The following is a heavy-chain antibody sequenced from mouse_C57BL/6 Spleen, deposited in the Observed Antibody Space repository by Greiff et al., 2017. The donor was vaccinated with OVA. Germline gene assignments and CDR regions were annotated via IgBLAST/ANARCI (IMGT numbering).Heavy chain of an antibody. CDR1: GYTFTTYP. Sequence: QVHVKQSGAELVKPGASVKMSCKASGYTFTTYPIEWMKQNHGKSLEWIGNFHPYNDDTKYNEKFKGKATLTVEKSSSTVYLELSRLTSDDSAVYYCAKRSNYERYFDYWGQGTTLTVSS. V-gene: IGHV1-47*01. CDR3: AKRSNYERYFDY. D-gene: IGHD2-5*01. J-gene: IGHJ2*01. CDR2: FHPYNDDT.